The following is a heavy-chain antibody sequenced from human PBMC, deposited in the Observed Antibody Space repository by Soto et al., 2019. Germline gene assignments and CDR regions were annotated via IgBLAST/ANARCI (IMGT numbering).Heavy chain of an antibody. J-gene: IGHJ4*02. Sequence: PSETLSLTCAVYGGSYSGYYWSWIRQPPGKGLEWIGEINHSGSTNYNPSLKSRVTISVDTSKNQFSLKLSSVTAADTAVYYCARELRFDYWGQGTLVTVSS. CDR2: INHSGST. D-gene: IGHD4-17*01. CDR3: ARELRFDY. CDR1: GGSYSGYY. V-gene: IGHV4-34*01.